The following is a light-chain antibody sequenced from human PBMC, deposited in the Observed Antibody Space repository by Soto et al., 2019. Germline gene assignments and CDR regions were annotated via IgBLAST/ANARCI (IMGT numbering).Light chain of an antibody. CDR3: SSYTSRTTPA. V-gene: IGLV2-14*01. Sequence: QSALTQPASVSGSPGQSITISCTGTSSDVGGFNYVSWYQQYPGKAPKLMIYDVSNRPSGVSNRFSGSKSGNTASLSISGLQAEDEADYYCSSYTSRTTPAVGTGTKLTVL. J-gene: IGLJ1*01. CDR2: DVS. CDR1: SSDVGGFNY.